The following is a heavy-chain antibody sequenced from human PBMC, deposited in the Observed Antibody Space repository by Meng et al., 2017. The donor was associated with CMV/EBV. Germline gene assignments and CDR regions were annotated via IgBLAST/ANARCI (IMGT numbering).Heavy chain of an antibody. CDR3: AHRPYNCSSTSCFPSWFDP. CDR1: GFSLSTSGVG. Sequence: SGPTLVKPTQTLTLTCTFSGFSLSTSGVGVGWIRQPPGKALEWLALIYWNDDKRYSPSLKSRLTITKDTSKNQVVLTMTNMDPVDTATYSCAHRPYNCSSTSCFPSWFDPWGQGTLVTVSS. J-gene: IGHJ5*02. D-gene: IGHD2-2*01. V-gene: IGHV2-5*01. CDR2: IYWNDDK.